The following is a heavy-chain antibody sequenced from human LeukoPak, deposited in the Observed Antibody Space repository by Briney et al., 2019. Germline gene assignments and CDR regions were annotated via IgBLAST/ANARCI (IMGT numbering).Heavy chain of an antibody. Sequence: ASVKVSCKASGGTFSSYAISWVRQAPGQGLEWMGGIIPIFGTANYAEKFQGRVTITADESTSTAYMELSSLRSEDTAVYYCARWEYQLPITYYFDYWGQGTLVTVSS. CDR2: IIPIFGTA. CDR1: GGTFSSYA. CDR3: ARWEYQLPITYYFDY. D-gene: IGHD2-2*01. V-gene: IGHV1-69*13. J-gene: IGHJ4*02.